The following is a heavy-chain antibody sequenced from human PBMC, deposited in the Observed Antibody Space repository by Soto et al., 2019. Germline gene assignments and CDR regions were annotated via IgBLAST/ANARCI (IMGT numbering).Heavy chain of an antibody. Sequence: VAVISYDGSNKYYADSVKGRFTISRDNSKNTLYLQMNSLRAEDTAVYYCARDRGVGATTDDAFDIWGQGTMVTVSS. CDR3: ARDRGVGATTDDAFDI. V-gene: IGHV3-30-3*01. D-gene: IGHD1-26*01. J-gene: IGHJ3*02. CDR2: ISYDGSNK.